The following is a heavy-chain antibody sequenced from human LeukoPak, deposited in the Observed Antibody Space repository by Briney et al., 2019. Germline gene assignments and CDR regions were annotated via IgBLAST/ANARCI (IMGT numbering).Heavy chain of an antibody. CDR3: ARDSEMATIPNFGY. V-gene: IGHV3-48*04. J-gene: IGHJ4*02. D-gene: IGHD5-24*01. CDR2: ISSSGSTI. Sequence: PGRSLRLSCAASGFTFSSYGMHWIRQAPGKGLEWVSYISSSGSTIYYADSVKGRFTISRDNAKNSLYLQMNSLRAEDTAVYYCARDSEMATIPNFGYWGQGTLVTVSS. CDR1: GFTFSSYG.